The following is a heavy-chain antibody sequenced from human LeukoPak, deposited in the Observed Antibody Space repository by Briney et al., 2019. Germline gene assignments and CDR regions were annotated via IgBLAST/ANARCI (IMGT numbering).Heavy chain of an antibody. CDR3: ARLLRVGYCSTTSCNWFDP. CDR2: VYYRGNT. Sequence: SETLSLTCTVSGGSISSSTYYWGWIRQPPGKGLEWIGSVYYRGNTYYNPSLKSRVTISVDTSKNQFSLKLNSVTAADTAVYYCARLLRVGYCSTTSCNWFDPWGQGTLVTVSS. J-gene: IGHJ5*02. CDR1: GGSISSSTYY. D-gene: IGHD2-2*03. V-gene: IGHV4-39*07.